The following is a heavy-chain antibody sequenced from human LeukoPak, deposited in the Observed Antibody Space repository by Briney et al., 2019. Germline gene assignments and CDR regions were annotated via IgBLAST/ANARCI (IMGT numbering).Heavy chain of an antibody. V-gene: IGHV3-21*04. CDR2: ISSSSSYI. CDR1: GFTFSSYS. CDR3: AKVVYDFWSGLDY. J-gene: IGHJ4*02. Sequence: GGSLRLSCAASGFTFSSYSMNWVRRAPGKGLEWVSSISSSSSYIYYADSVKGRFSISRDNSKNTLYLQMNSLRAEDTAVYYCAKVVYDFWSGLDYWGQGTLVTVSS. D-gene: IGHD3-3*01.